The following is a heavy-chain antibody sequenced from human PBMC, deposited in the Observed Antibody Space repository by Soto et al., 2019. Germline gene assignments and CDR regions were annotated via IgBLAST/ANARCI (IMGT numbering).Heavy chain of an antibody. Sequence: SVKVSCKASGGTFSIYAISWVRQAPGQGLEWMGGIIPIFGTANYAQKFQGRVTITADESTSTAYMELSSLRSEDTAVYYCARGSSYYYYYYGMDVWGQGTTVTVSS. V-gene: IGHV1-69*13. CDR3: ARGSSYYYYYYGMDV. CDR2: IIPIFGTA. CDR1: GGTFSIYA. J-gene: IGHJ6*02.